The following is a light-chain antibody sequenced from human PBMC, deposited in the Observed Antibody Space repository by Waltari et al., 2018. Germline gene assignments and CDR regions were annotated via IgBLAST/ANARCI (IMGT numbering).Light chain of an antibody. CDR3: CSYAGSSTFV. V-gene: IGLV2-23*03. Sequence: QSALTQPASVSGSPGQSITISCTGTSSDVGSYNLFSWYQQHPGKAPKLMIYEGSKRPSGVSNRFSGSKSCNTASPTISGLQAEDEADYYCCSYAGSSTFVFGGGTKLTVL. CDR2: EGS. CDR1: SSDVGSYNL. J-gene: IGLJ3*02.